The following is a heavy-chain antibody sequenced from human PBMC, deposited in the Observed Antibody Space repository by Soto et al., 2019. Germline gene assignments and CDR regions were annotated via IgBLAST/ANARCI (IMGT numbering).Heavy chain of an antibody. CDR3: ARGATGYYDSSGYDY. Sequence: PSETLSLTCTVSGGSISSGGYYWSWIRQHPGKGLEWIGYIYYSGSTYYNPSLKSRVTISVDTSKNQFSLKLSSVTAADTAVYYCARGATGYYDSSGYDYWGQGTLVTVSS. J-gene: IGHJ4*02. CDR1: GGSISSGGYY. CDR2: IYYSGST. D-gene: IGHD3-22*01. V-gene: IGHV4-31*03.